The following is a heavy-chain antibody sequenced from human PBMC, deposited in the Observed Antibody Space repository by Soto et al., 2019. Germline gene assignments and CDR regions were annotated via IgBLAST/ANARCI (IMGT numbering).Heavy chain of an antibody. J-gene: IGHJ6*02. D-gene: IGHD3-10*01. CDR2: INHSGST. CDR3: ARTEIITMVRGVIMVYYYYGMDV. V-gene: IGHV4-34*01. Sequence: SETLSLTCAVYGGSFSGYYWSWIRQPPGKGLEWIGEINHSGSTNYNPSLKSRVTISVDTSKNQFSLKLSSVTAADTAVYYCARTEIITMVRGVIMVYYYYGMDVWGQGTRSPSP. CDR1: GGSFSGYY.